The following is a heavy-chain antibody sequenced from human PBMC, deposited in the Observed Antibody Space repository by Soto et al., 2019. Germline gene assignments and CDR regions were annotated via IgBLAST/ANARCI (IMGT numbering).Heavy chain of an antibody. Sequence: GGSLRLSCAASGFTFSDYYMSWIRQAPGKGLEWASYISSSGSIIYYADSVKGRFTISKDNAKNSLYLQMNSLRAEDTAVYYCARDLGYYDSSGYFDYWGQGTLVTVSS. V-gene: IGHV3-11*01. D-gene: IGHD3-22*01. CDR1: GFTFSDYY. J-gene: IGHJ4*02. CDR3: ARDLGYYDSSGYFDY. CDR2: ISSSGSII.